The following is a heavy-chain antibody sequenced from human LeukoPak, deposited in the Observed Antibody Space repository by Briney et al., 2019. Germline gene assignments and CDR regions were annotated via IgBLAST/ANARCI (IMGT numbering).Heavy chain of an antibody. CDR3: ARGHPVYDFWSGSTSSYNYYGMDV. CDR2: INHSGST. Sequence: SETLSLTCTVSGGSISSYYWSWIRQPPGKGLEWIGEINHSGSTNCNPSLKSRVTISVDTSKNQFSLKLSSVTAADTAVYYCARGHPVYDFWSGSTSSYNYYGMDVWGQGTTVTVSS. V-gene: IGHV4-34*01. D-gene: IGHD3-3*01. CDR1: GGSISSYY. J-gene: IGHJ6*02.